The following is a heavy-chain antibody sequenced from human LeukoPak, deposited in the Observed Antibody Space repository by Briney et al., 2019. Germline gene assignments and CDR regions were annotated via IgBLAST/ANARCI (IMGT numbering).Heavy chain of an antibody. CDR2: TLYRSKWLN. J-gene: IGHJ5*02. D-gene: IGHD3-22*01. CDR1: GDSVSSSSAV. Sequence: RSQTLSLTCAISGDSVSSSSAVWNWVRQSPSRGLEWLGRTLYRSKWLNEYAASVQSRININPDTSKNQFSLKLSSVTAADTAVYYCARRPGGITTNWFDPWGQGTLVTVSS. CDR3: ARRPGGITTNWFDP. V-gene: IGHV6-1*01.